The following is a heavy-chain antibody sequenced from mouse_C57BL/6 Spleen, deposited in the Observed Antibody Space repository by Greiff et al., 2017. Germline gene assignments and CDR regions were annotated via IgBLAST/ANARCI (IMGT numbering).Heavy chain of an antibody. CDR2: INPNNGGT. J-gene: IGHJ1*03. D-gene: IGHD2-2*01. V-gene: IGHV1-18*01. Sequence: EVQLPQPGPELVKPGASVKIPCKATGYTFTDYNMDWVKQSHGKSLEWIGDINPNNGGTNYNQKFKGKATLTVDKSSSTASMALCLLTSADIACDNCARGRVTRYFDVWGTGTTVTVSS. CDR3: ARGRVTRYFDV. CDR1: GYTFTDYN.